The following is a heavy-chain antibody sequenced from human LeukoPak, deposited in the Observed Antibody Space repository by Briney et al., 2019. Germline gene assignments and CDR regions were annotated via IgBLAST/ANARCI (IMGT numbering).Heavy chain of an antibody. CDR1: GFTFSDYW. D-gene: IGHD5-12*01. Sequence: GGSLTLSCAASGFTFSDYWMHWVRQAPGKGLVWVSRISSDGSRVTYADSVKGRFTISRDNAKNTLYLQMNSLRAEDTAVYYCARGDSGYDRNFDYWGQGTLVTVSS. CDR3: ARGDSGYDRNFDY. J-gene: IGHJ4*02. CDR2: ISSDGSRV. V-gene: IGHV3-74*01.